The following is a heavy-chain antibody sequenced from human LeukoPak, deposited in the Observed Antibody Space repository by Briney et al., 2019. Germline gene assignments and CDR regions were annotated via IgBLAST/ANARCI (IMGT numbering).Heavy chain of an antibody. CDR1: GFTFSSYW. Sequence: GGSLRLSCAASGFTFSSYWMHWVRQAPGKGLVWVSRINSDGSSTSYADSVKGRFTISRDNAKNTLYLQMNSLRAEDTAVYYCARDANPNYDFWSGYYWGIDYWGQGTLVTVSS. V-gene: IGHV3-74*01. CDR3: ARDANPNYDFWSGYYWGIDY. CDR2: INSDGSST. J-gene: IGHJ4*02. D-gene: IGHD3-3*01.